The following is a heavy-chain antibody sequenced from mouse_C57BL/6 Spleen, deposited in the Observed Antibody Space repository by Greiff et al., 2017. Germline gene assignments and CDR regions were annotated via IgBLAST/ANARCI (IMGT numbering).Heavy chain of an antibody. V-gene: IGHV5-4*03. D-gene: IGHD3-2*02. Sequence: EVKLMESGGGLVKPGGSLKLSCAASGFTFSSYAMSWVRQTPEKRLEWVATISDGGSYTYYPDNVKGRFTISRDNAKNNLYLQMSHLKSEDTAMYYCARVETAQATEYFDYWGQGTTLTVSS. CDR2: ISDGGSYT. CDR3: ARVETAQATEYFDY. J-gene: IGHJ2*01. CDR1: GFTFSSYA.